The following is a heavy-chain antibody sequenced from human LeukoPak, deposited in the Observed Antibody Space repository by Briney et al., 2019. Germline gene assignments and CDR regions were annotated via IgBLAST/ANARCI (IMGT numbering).Heavy chain of an antibody. J-gene: IGHJ3*02. Sequence: GESLKISCKGSGYSFTSYWIGWVRQMPGKGLEWRGIIYPGDSDTRYSPSFQGQVTISADKSISTAYLQWSSLKASDTAMYYCARRYCSSTSCYLIRGAFDIWGQGTMVTVSS. V-gene: IGHV5-51*01. CDR2: IYPGDSDT. D-gene: IGHD2-2*01. CDR1: GYSFTSYW. CDR3: ARRYCSSTSCYLIRGAFDI.